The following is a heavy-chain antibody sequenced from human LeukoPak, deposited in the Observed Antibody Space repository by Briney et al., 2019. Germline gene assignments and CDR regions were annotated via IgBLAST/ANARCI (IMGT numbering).Heavy chain of an antibody. CDR2: IYLSRST. CDR1: GGSISSSSYY. D-gene: IGHD1-26*01. Sequence: SETLSLTCTVSGGSISSSSYYWGWIRQPPGKGLEWIGSIYLSRSTYSNPSLKSRVTISVDTSKNQFSLKLSSVTAADTAVYYCARHEPDSGSYFFDYWGQGTLVTVPS. V-gene: IGHV4-39*01. J-gene: IGHJ4*02. CDR3: ARHEPDSGSYFFDY.